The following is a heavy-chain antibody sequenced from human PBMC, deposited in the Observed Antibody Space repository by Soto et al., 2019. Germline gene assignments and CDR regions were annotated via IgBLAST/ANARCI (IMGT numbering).Heavy chain of an antibody. CDR1: GGSSSSSNW. Sequence: QVQLQESGPGLVKPSGTLSLTCAVSGGSSSSSNWWSWVRQPPGKGLEGIGEIYHSGSTNSNPSLMSRVTISVDKSKNRFSLRLSSVAAAHTAVYYCARVLAAVAGIALGGMDVWGQGTTVTVSS. J-gene: IGHJ6*02. CDR2: IYHSGST. D-gene: IGHD6-19*01. V-gene: IGHV4-4*02. CDR3: ARVLAAVAGIALGGMDV.